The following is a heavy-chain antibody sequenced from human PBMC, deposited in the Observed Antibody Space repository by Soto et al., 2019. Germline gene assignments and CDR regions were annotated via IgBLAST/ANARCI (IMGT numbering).Heavy chain of an antibody. D-gene: IGHD2-15*01. CDR1: GGSISSGGYY. J-gene: IGHJ5*02. Sequence: SETLSLTCTVSGGSISSGGYYWSWIRQHPGKGLEWIGYIYYSGSTYYNPSLKSRVTISVDTSKNQFSLKLSSVTAADTAVYYCARGALGYCSGGSCYPQGFDPWGQGTLVTVSS. CDR3: ARGALGYCSGGSCYPQGFDP. CDR2: IYYSGST. V-gene: IGHV4-31*03.